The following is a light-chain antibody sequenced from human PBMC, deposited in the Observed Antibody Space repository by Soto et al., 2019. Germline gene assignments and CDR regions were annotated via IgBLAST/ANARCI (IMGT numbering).Light chain of an antibody. J-gene: IGKJ1*01. V-gene: IGKV1-5*03. CDR1: QSISAE. CDR2: KTS. CDR3: QKYNSYGSWT. Sequence: DIQMTQSPSTLSASVEDRVTITCRASQSISAELAWYQQKPGKAPNLLIYKTSNLESGVPSRFSGSGSGTEFTLTISSLQPDDFATYYCQKYNSYGSWTFGQGTKVEVK.